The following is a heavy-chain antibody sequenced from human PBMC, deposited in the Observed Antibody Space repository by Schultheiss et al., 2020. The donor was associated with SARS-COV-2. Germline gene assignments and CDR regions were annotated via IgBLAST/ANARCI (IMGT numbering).Heavy chain of an antibody. D-gene: IGHD4-17*01. CDR3: AKVHYGDYLIGYFQH. J-gene: IGHJ1*01. V-gene: IGHV3-21*04. CDR1: GFTFSSYS. CDR2: ISSSSSYI. Sequence: GGSLRLSCAASGFTFSSYSMNWVRQAPGKGLEWVSSISSSSSYIYYADSVKGRFTISRDNAKNTLYLQMNSLRAEDTAVYYCAKVHYGDYLIGYFQHWGQGTLVTVSS.